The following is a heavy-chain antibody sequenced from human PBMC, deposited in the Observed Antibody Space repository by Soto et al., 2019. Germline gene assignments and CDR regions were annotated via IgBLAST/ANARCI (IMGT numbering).Heavy chain of an antibody. CDR2: IVVGSGNT. J-gene: IGHJ4*02. V-gene: IGHV1-58*01. CDR1: GFTFTSSA. D-gene: IGHD5-18*01. Sequence: SVKVSCKASGFTFTSSAVQWVRQARGQRLEWIGWIVVGSGNTNYAQKFQERVTITRDMSTSTAYMELSSLRSEDTAVYYCAAGYSYGYSDFGYWGQGTLVTVSS. CDR3: AAGYSYGYSDFGY.